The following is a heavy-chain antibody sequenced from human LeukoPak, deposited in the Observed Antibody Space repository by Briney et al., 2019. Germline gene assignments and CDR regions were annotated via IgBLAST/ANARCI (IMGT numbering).Heavy chain of an antibody. J-gene: IGHJ4*02. CDR1: GYTFTGYY. CDR3: ARGSIIDSGSYPRD. V-gene: IGHV1-2*02. Sequence: ASVKVSCTASGYTFTGYYMHWVRQAPGQGLEWMGWINPNSGGTNYAQKFQGRVTMTRDTSISTAYMELSRLRSDDTAVYYCARGSIIDSGSYPRDWGQGTLVTVSS. CDR2: INPNSGGT. D-gene: IGHD1-26*01.